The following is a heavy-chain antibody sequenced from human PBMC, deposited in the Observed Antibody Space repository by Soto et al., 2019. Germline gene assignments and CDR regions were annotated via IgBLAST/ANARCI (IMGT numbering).Heavy chain of an antibody. CDR2: ITYDGSNK. Sequence: GGSLRLSCQASGFNFDNYGMHWVRQAPGKGLEWVAVITYDGSNKYYADSVKGRFTISRDNSKNTLSLHLNTLKPEDTAVYHCAKDRVGGTFYTPLGFWGQGTLVTVSS. V-gene: IGHV3-30*18. CDR3: AKDRVGGTFYTPLGF. J-gene: IGHJ4*02. D-gene: IGHD1-7*01. CDR1: GFNFDNYG.